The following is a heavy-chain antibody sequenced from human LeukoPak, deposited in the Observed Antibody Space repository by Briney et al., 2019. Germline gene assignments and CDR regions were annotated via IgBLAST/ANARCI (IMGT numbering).Heavy chain of an antibody. V-gene: IGHV3-48*04. D-gene: IGHD6-6*01. J-gene: IGHJ6*03. Sequence: GGSLRLSCTASGFTFSTYSMNWVRQAPGKGLEWISYISSSHSTIYYADSVKGRFTVSRDNAKNSLYLQMNSLRAEDTAVYYCARDNYSSSSVYYYYMDVWGKGTTVTVSS. CDR3: ARDNYSSSSVYYYYMDV. CDR1: GFTFSTYS. CDR2: ISSSHSTI.